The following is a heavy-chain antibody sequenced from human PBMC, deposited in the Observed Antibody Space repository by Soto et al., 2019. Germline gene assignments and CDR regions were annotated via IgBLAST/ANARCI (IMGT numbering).Heavy chain of an antibody. CDR2: PGGDDDNT. CDR3: AKQVNSCSGSQFFDY. CDR1: GFTFSSYS. V-gene: IGHV3-23*01. D-gene: IGHD3-10*02. Sequence: EVQLLESGGGLVQPGGSLRLSCAASGFTFSSYSMSWVRQAPGKGLEWVSGFRPGGDDDNTYYADYVRGRFSISSDKSMNTLLLQLHSLRAEETAIYDCAKQVNSCSGSQFFDYWGQGTLVTVSA. J-gene: IGHJ4*02.